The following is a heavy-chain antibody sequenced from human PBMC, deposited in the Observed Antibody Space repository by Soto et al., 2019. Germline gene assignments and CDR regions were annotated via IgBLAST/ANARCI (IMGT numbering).Heavy chain of an antibody. J-gene: IGHJ4*02. Sequence: EVQLVESGGGLVQPGGSLRLSCAASGFTFSSYAMTWVRQAPGKGLEWVSVITGSGAATDYADSVKGRSTISRDNSRNTLYLQMNSLRAEDTAIYYCAKTSGFFDYWGQGTLVTVSS. CDR3: AKTSGFFDY. CDR1: GFTFSSYA. CDR2: ITGSGAAT. D-gene: IGHD3-22*01. V-gene: IGHV3-23*04.